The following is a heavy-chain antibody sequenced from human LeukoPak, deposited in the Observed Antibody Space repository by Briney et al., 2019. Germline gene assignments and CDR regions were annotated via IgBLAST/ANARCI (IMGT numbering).Heavy chain of an antibody. Sequence: PGRSLRLSCAASGFTFSGYAMSWVRQAPGKGLEWVSAISGSGGSTYYADSVKGRFTISRDNSKNTLYLQMNSLRAEDTAVYYCAKGVDIVVVPAAIRYWGQGTLVTVSS. D-gene: IGHD2-2*01. J-gene: IGHJ4*02. CDR2: ISGSGGST. V-gene: IGHV3-23*01. CDR3: AKGVDIVVVPAAIRY. CDR1: GFTFSGYA.